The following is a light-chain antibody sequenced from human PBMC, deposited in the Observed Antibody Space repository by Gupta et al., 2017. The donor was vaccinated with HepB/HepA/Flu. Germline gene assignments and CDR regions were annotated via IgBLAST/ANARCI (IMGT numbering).Light chain of an antibody. J-gene: IGLJ2*01. Sequence: QSVLTQPPSASGTPGQRVTISCSGSSSNIGSNYVYWYQQLPGTAPKLLIYRNNQRPSGVPDRFSGSKSGTAASLAISGRRAEEEADYYCAAGDDSRSVVFGGGTKLTVL. CDR2: RNN. V-gene: IGLV1-47*01. CDR1: SSNIGSNY. CDR3: AAGDDSRSVV.